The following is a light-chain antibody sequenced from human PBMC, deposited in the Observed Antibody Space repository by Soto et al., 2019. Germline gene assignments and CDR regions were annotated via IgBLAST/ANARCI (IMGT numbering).Light chain of an antibody. J-gene: IGLJ2*01. CDR1: SSYVGGYNY. V-gene: IGLV2-14*01. Sequence: QSVLTQPASVSGSPGQSITISCTGTSSYVGGYNYVSWYQQHPGKPPKLMIYDVSNRPSGVSNRFSGSKSGNTASLTISGLQAEDEADYYCSSYTSSSLVFGGGTKLTVL. CDR3: SSYTSSSLV. CDR2: DVS.